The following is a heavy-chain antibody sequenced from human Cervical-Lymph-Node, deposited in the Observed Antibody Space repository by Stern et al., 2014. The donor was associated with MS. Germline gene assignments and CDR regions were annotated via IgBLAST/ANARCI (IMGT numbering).Heavy chain of an antibody. CDR1: GVTVSRYV. Sequence: QVQLVQSGAEVKRPGSSVKVSCKASGVTVSRYVISWVRQAPGQGLEWMGWIVPFHSTANYAQKFQDRVTISADKITNTTYLEVRSLRSEDTAVYYCASVAQLWRSWFDPWGQGTLVTVSS. V-gene: IGHV1-69*04. CDR3: ASVAQLWRSWFDP. CDR2: IVPFHSTA. J-gene: IGHJ5*02. D-gene: IGHD5-18*01.